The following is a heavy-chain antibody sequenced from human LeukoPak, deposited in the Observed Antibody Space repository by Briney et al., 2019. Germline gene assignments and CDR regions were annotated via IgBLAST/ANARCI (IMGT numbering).Heavy chain of an antibody. D-gene: IGHD2-2*02. CDR1: GGSISSYY. Sequence: SETLSLTCTVSGGSISSYYWSWIRQPAGKGLEWIGRIYTSGSTNYNPSLKRRVTMSVDTSKNQFSLKLSSVTAADTAVYYCAREEGRYCSSTSCYIGAFDIWGQGTMVTVSS. V-gene: IGHV4-4*07. J-gene: IGHJ3*02. CDR3: AREEGRYCSSTSCYIGAFDI. CDR2: IYTSGST.